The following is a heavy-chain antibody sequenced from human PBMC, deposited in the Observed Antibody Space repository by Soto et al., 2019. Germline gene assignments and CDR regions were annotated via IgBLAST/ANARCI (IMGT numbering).Heavy chain of an antibody. CDR1: GFTFNISG. CDR3: ARRQISPPTRGAASARGGMDV. V-gene: IGHV3-33*01. CDR2: IWNDGNGY. J-gene: IGHJ6*02. D-gene: IGHD6-13*01. Sequence: GGSLRLACAASGFTFNISGMHWVRQAPGRGLEWVAVIWNDGNGYYYANSVKGRFTIPRDNTKNTLYLQMSSLRVEDTAVYYCARRQISPPTRGAASARGGMDVWGQVTTVTVSS.